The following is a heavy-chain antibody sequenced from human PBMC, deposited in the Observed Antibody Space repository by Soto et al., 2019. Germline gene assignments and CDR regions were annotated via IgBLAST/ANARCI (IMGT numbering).Heavy chain of an antibody. D-gene: IGHD1-1*01. Sequence: ASVKVSCKASGYTFTSYGISWVRQAPGQGLEWMGWISAYNGNTNYAQKLQGRVTMTTDTSTSTAYMELRSLRSDDTAVYYCAREDFGTTGTSSLDYWGQGTLVTVSS. J-gene: IGHJ4*02. CDR2: ISAYNGNT. V-gene: IGHV1-18*01. CDR1: GYTFTSYG. CDR3: AREDFGTTGTSSLDY.